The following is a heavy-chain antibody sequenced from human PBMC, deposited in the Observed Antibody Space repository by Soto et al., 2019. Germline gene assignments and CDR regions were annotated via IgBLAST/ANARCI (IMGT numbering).Heavy chain of an antibody. CDR3: AKAALYYDGVGYSDSRYYFDS. D-gene: IGHD3-22*01. V-gene: IGHV3-23*01. CDR2: ISGSGGSR. CDR1: GFTFSSSA. J-gene: IGHJ4*02. Sequence: DVQLLESGGNLVQPGGSLRLSCAASGFTFSSSAMNWVRQAPGKGLEWVSGISGSGGSRHYADSVRGRFTISRDNSANTLFLQMNSLRAEDTAIYYCAKAALYYDGVGYSDSRYYFDSWGQGTLVTVSS.